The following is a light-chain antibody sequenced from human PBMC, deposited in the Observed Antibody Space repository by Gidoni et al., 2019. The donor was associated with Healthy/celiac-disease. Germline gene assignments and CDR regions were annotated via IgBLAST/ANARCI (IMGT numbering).Light chain of an antibody. CDR3: QQRSNWPLT. CDR2: DAS. CDR1: QSVRSY. J-gene: IGKJ4*01. V-gene: IGKV3-11*01. Sequence: PATLSLTTGERDTLSCRASQSVRSYLAWYQQKPGQAPRLLIYDASKRATGIPARFSGSGSGTDFTLTISSLEPEDFAVYYCQQRSNWPLTFGGGTKVEIK.